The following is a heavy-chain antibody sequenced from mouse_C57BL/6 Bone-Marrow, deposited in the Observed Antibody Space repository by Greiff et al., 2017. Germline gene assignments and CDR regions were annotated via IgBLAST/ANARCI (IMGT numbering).Heavy chain of an antibody. Sequence: VQLQQSGPELVKPGASVKISCKASGYSFTDYNMNWVKQSNGKSLEWIGVITPNYGTTSYNQKFKGKATLTVDQSSSTAYMQLNSLTSEDSAVYYCAQEDYEWAWFADWGQGTLVTVSA. J-gene: IGHJ3*01. V-gene: IGHV1-39*01. CDR3: AQEDYEWAWFAD. CDR1: GYSFTDYN. D-gene: IGHD2-4*01. CDR2: ITPNYGTT.